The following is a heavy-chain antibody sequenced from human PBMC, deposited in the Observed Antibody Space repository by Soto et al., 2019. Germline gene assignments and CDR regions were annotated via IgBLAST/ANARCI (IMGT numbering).Heavy chain of an antibody. CDR1: TFSMYS. J-gene: IGHJ5*02. CDR2: ISSGSAYI. V-gene: IGHV3-21*06. D-gene: IGHD1-26*01. CDR3: ARDQGGSYDSWFDP. Sequence: EVQVVESGGGLVKPGGSLRLSCTFTFSMYSMNWVRQAPGKGLEWVASISSGSAYIKYAESVKGRFTISRDNAKNSLHLQMTRLRAEDTAIYHCARDQGGSYDSWFDPWGQGTMVTVSS.